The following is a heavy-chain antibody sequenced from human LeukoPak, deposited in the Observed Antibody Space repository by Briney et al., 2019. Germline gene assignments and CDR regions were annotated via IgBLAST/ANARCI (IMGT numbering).Heavy chain of an antibody. V-gene: IGHV5-51*01. CDR3: ARQYERLSAFDI. CDR2: IYPGDSAGDSDT. D-gene: IGHD3-3*01. CDR1: GYSFTNYW. Sequence: GESLKISCKGSGYSFTNYWIGWVRQMPGKGLEWMGIIYPGDSAGDSDTRYSPSFRGQVTISADKSISTAYLQWSSLKASDTAMYYCARQYERLSAFDIWGQGTMVTVSS. J-gene: IGHJ3*02.